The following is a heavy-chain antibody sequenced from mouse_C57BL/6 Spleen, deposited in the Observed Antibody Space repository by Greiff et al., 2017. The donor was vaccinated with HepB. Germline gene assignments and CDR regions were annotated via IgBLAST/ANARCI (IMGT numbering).Heavy chain of an antibody. Sequence: QVQLQQPGAELVKPGASVKVSCKASGYTFTSYWMHWVKQRPGQGLEWIGRIHPSDSDTNYNQKFKGKATLTVDKSSSTAYMQLSSLTSEDSAFYYCAIQTPDSNYEGFANWGQGTLGTVSA. D-gene: IGHD2-5*01. CDR2: IHPSDSDT. V-gene: IGHV1-74*01. CDR1: GYTFTSYW. J-gene: IGHJ3*01. CDR3: AIQTPDSNYEGFAN.